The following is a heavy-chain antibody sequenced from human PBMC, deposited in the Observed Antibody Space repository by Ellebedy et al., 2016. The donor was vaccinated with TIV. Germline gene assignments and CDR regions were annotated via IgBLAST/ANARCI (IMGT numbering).Heavy chain of an antibody. Sequence: GESLKISCAASGVTVGNKYMIWVRQAPGKGLEWVALLYSGGNTYYADSVKGRFTISRDSFKHTLYLQMNRLRAEDTAMYYCARDECTWGQGTLVTVSS. CDR2: LYSGGNT. J-gene: IGHJ5*02. D-gene: IGHD3-3*01. CDR1: GVTVGNKY. CDR3: ARDECT. V-gene: IGHV3-53*01.